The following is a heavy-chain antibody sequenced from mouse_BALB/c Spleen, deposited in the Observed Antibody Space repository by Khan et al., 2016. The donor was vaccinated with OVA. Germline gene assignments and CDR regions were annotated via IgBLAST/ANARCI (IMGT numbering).Heavy chain of an antibody. CDR2: IWSGGST. CDR3: GRNGVWAHAMEQ. J-gene: IGHJ4*01. CDR1: GFSLTSYG. V-gene: IGHV2-2*02. D-gene: IGHD2-10*02. Sequence: VQLQESGPGLVQPSQSLSITCTVSGFSLTSYGVHWVRQSPGKGLEWLGVIWSGGSTDYNAAFISRLSISKDNSKSQVFFKMNSLQANDTAIYXWGRNGVWAHAMEQWGQRNSGTVSP.